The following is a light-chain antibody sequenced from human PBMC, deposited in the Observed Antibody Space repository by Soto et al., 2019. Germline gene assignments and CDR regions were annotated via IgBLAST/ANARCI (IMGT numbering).Light chain of an antibody. Sequence: QSALTQPPSASGSPGQSVTISCTGTSSDVGGYNYVSWYQHHSGKAPKLMIYEVNKRPSGVPDRFSGSKSGNTASLTVSGLQAEDEADYYCNSYAGSNNLGVFGTGTKVTVL. CDR2: EVN. V-gene: IGLV2-8*01. CDR3: NSYAGSNNLGV. CDR1: SSDVGGYNY. J-gene: IGLJ1*01.